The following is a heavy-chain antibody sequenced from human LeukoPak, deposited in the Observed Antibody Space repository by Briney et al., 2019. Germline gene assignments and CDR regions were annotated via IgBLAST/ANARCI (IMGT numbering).Heavy chain of an antibody. CDR2: ISGGGSSA. CDR3: AKSYDILTGFYNRLWLDP. Sequence: PGGSLRLSCVASGFTFSNYAMSWVRQAPGEGLEWVSGISGGGSSAYYTDSVKGRFTVSRDNSKNIVYLQMNSLRAEDTAVYYCAKSYDILTGFYNRLWLDPWGQGTLVTVSS. CDR1: GFTFSNYA. J-gene: IGHJ5*02. V-gene: IGHV3-23*01. D-gene: IGHD3-9*01.